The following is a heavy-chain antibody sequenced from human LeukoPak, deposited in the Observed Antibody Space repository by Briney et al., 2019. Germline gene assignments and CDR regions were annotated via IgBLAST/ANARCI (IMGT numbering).Heavy chain of an antibody. D-gene: IGHD1-26*01. J-gene: IGHJ4*02. CDR1: GFPFSSYW. V-gene: IGHV3-7*03. CDR2: IKQDGSKK. Sequence: GGSLRLSCVASGFPFSSYWMTWVRQAPGKGLEWVANIKQDGSKKSYVDSVKGRFTISRDNAKNTLYLQMNSLRAEDTAVYYCVRDLGGRSGYWGQGTLVTVSS. CDR3: VRDLGGRSGY.